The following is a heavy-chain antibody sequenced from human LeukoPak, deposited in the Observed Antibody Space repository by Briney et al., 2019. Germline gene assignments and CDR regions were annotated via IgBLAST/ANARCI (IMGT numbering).Heavy chain of an antibody. CDR3: ARVGGSHGSSWWYYGMDV. CDR1: GFTLTSFW. D-gene: IGHD6-13*01. J-gene: IGHJ6*02. Sequence: PGGSLRLSCAASGFTLTSFWMHWVRQAPGKGLEWVSRLEIDGRSTGYADYVKGRFTISIDNAKNTLYLQMHGLRAEDTAVYYCARVGGSHGSSWWYYGMDVWGQGTTVTVSS. CDR2: LEIDGRST. V-gene: IGHV3-74*01.